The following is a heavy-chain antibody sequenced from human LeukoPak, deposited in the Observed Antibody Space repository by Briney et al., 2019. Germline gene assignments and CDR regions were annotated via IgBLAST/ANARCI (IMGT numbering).Heavy chain of an antibody. CDR3: AGGTYYYYGMDV. V-gene: IGHV3-9*01. D-gene: IGHD1-1*01. CDR1: XXSFDDYA. CDR2: ISWNSGSL. J-gene: IGHJ6*02. Sequence: PGGSLRXXCXAXXXSFDDYAMHWVXQAPGKGLEWVSGISWNSGSLDYADSVKGRFTISRDNAKNSLYLQMNSLKAEDTALYYCAGGTYYYYGMDVWGQGTTVTVSS.